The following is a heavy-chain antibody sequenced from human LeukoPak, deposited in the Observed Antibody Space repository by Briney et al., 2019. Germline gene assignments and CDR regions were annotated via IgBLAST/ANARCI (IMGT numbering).Heavy chain of an antibody. D-gene: IGHD3-16*01. J-gene: IGHJ1*01. Sequence: GGSLRLSCAASGFTFSSYGMHWVRQAPGKGLEWVAVISYDGSNKYYADSVKGRFTISRDNSKNTLYLQMNSLRAEDTAVYYCAKDWGCFQHWGQGTLVTVSS. CDR1: GFTFSSYG. V-gene: IGHV3-30*18. CDR3: AKDWGCFQH. CDR2: ISYDGSNK.